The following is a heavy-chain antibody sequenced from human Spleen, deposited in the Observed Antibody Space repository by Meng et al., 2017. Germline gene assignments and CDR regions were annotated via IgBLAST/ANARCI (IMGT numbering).Heavy chain of an antibody. D-gene: IGHD3-22*01. CDR3: ARDDRITMIVVANNWFDP. CDR1: GGTFSTYT. Sequence: ASVKVSCKAFGGTFSTYTLSWVRQAPGQGLEWMGWISAYNGNTNYAQKLQGRVTMTTDTSTSTAYMELRSLRSDDTAVYYCARDDRITMIVVANNWFDPWGQGTLVTVSS. J-gene: IGHJ5*02. CDR2: ISAYNGNT. V-gene: IGHV1-18*01.